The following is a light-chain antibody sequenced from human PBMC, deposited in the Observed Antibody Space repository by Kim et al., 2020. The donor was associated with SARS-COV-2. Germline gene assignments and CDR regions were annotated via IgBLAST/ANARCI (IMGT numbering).Light chain of an antibody. Sequence: PGQSITISFTGTSSDVGGYNYVSWYQQHPGKAPKLMIYDVSNRPSGVSNRFSGSKSGNTASLTISGLQAEDEADYYCSSYTTSSTVFGGGTKLTVL. V-gene: IGLV2-14*03. CDR2: DVS. J-gene: IGLJ2*01. CDR3: SSYTTSSTV. CDR1: SSDVGGYNY.